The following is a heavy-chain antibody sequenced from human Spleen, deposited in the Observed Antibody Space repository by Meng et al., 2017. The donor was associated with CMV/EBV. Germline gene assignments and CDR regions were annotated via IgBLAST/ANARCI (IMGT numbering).Heavy chain of an antibody. V-gene: IGHV3-11*01. CDR1: GFTFSDYY. J-gene: IGHJ4*02. CDR3: ARVSYDHDGNDY. D-gene: IGHD4-23*01. CDR2: ISGSGSTV. Sequence: GGSLRLSCAASGFTFSDYYMSWIRQAPGEGLEWVSYISGSGSTVYYGDSVKGRFTISRDNAENSLYLQMNSLRAEDTAVYYCARVSYDHDGNDYWGQGTLVTVSS.